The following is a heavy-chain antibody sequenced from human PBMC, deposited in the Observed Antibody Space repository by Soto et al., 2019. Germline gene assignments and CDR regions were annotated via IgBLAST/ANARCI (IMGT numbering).Heavy chain of an antibody. V-gene: IGHV3-21*01. CDR3: ASPRGLDDAFDF. J-gene: IGHJ3*01. D-gene: IGHD3-10*01. CDR1: GFTFSSQT. Sequence: EVQLVESGGGLVKPGGSMRLSCAVSGFTFSSQTMNWVRQAPGKGLEWVSSVSSSGSYKYYADSVKGRFTISRDNAKKSLYLQMNRLRAEDTAVYFCASPRGLDDAFDFWGQGTMVTVSS. CDR2: VSSSGSYK.